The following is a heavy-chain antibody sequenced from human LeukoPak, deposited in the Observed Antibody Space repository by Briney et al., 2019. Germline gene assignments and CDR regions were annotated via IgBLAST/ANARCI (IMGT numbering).Heavy chain of an antibody. D-gene: IGHD6-13*01. CDR1: GYTFTGYY. J-gene: IGHJ5*02. CDR3: ARGYVGIAAAGGLSLDP. CDR2: INPNSGGT. V-gene: IGHV1-2*02. Sequence: ASVKVSCKASGYTFTGYYMHWVRQAPGQGLEWMGWINPNSGGTNYAQKFQGRVTMTRDTSISTAYMELSRLRSDDTAVYYCARGYVGIAAAGGLSLDPWGQGTLVTVSS.